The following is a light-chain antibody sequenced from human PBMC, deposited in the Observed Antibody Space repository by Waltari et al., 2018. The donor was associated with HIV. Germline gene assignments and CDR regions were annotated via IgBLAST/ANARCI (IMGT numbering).Light chain of an antibody. V-gene: IGLV3-21*02. J-gene: IGLJ2*01. CDR2: DDT. Sequence: YELTQPPSVSVAPGQTATITCGGDNIGYRSVHWYQQKAGQAPVLVFYDDTDRPSGIPERFSGSKSGNTATLTISSVEAGDEADYYCQVWASNTAYVVFGGRTKLTVL. CDR3: QVWASNTAYVV. CDR1: NIGYRS.